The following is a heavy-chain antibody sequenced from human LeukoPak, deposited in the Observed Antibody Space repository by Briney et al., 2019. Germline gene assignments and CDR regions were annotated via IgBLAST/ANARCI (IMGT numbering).Heavy chain of an antibody. V-gene: IGHV4-39*07. CDR2: INHSGST. CDR3: GRRPRRFGKLRGGWFDP. CDR1: GGSIGSSSYY. D-gene: IGHD3-10*01. J-gene: IGHJ5*02. Sequence: SETLSLTCTVSGGSIGSSSYYWGWIRQPPGKGLEWIGEINHSGSTNYNPSLKSRVTISVDRSKNQFSLKLSSVTAADTAVYYCGRRPRRFGKLRGGWFDPWGQGTLVTVSS.